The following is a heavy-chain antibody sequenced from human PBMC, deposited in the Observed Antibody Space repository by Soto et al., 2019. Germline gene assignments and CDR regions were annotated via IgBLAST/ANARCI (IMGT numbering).Heavy chain of an antibody. CDR3: TRDEVGSYDSWFHP. J-gene: IGHJ5*02. Sequence: GGSLRLSCNFTFSMYRMNWVRQAPGKGLEWVASISSGAAYIKYAGSVQGRFTISRYNAKNTVSLKMRSLRVEDTSVYFCTRDEVGSYDSWFHPWVQATQVTVSS. CDR2: ISSGAAYI. CDR1: TFSMYR. D-gene: IGHD3-10*01. V-gene: IGHV3-21*06.